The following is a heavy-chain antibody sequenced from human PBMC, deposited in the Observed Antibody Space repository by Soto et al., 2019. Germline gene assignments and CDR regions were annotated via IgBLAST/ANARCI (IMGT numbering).Heavy chain of an antibody. Sequence: SVKVSCNASGGLFSSYPISWVRQVPGQGLEWMGGIIPVFQTAYYTQRFQGRVTITADESTNTAYMELSSLRSEDTAIYYCARGGSGYTWFNEFWGQGTLVTVSS. J-gene: IGHJ4*02. V-gene: IGHV1-69*13. CDR3: ARGGSGYTWFNEF. D-gene: IGHD3-22*01. CDR2: IIPVFQTA. CDR1: GGLFSSYP.